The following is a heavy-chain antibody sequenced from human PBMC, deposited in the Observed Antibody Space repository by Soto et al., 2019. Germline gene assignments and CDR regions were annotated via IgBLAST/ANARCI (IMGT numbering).Heavy chain of an antibody. Sequence: PSETLSLTCTVSGGSISSGGYYWSWTRQHPGKGLEWIGYIYYSGSTYYNPSLKSRVTISVDTSKNQFSLKLSSVTAADTAVYYCARTYYDILTGYYISPAFDYWGQGTLVTVSS. V-gene: IGHV4-31*03. J-gene: IGHJ4*02. CDR3: ARTYYDILTGYYISPAFDY. D-gene: IGHD3-9*01. CDR1: GGSISSGGYY. CDR2: IYYSGST.